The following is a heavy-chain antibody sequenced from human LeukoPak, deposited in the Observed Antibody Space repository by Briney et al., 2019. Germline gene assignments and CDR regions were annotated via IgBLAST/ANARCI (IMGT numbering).Heavy chain of an antibody. D-gene: IGHD4-17*01. CDR1: VYTFTRFY. Sequence: ASVKVSCKASVYTFTRFYIHWVRRAPGEGLKWMGMINPSGGKTTYAQKFQGRFTVTSDTSTNTVYMQLSSLRSEDTAVYYCARLTVTTPFDYWGQGTLVTVSS. V-gene: IGHV1-46*01. J-gene: IGHJ4*02. CDR3: ARLTVTTPFDY. CDR2: INPSGGKT.